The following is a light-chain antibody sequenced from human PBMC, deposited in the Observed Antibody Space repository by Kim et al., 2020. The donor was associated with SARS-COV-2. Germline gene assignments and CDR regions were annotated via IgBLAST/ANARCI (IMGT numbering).Light chain of an antibody. CDR2: EVR. V-gene: IGLV2-11*01. Sequence: GQSGTISGIGTSSDVGSDNHVSWYQQPPGTAPKLIMYEVRERPSGVPDRFSGSKSGNTASLTISGRQAEDEADYYCCSYAGSFTAVFGGGTQLTVL. CDR1: SSDVGSDNH. J-gene: IGLJ2*01. CDR3: CSYAGSFTAV.